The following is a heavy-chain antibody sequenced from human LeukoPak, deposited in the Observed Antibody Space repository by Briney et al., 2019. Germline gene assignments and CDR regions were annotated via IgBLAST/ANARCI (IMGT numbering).Heavy chain of an antibody. J-gene: IGHJ4*02. CDR2: IIPIFGTA. CDR3: ARDRSPYYDSSGYYPIDAFDY. Sequence: ASVKVSGKASGGTFSSYAISWVRQAPGQGLEWMGGIIPIFGTANYAQKFQGRVTITTDESTSTAYMELSSLRSEDTAVYYCARDRSPYYDSSGYYPIDAFDYWGQGTLVTVSS. D-gene: IGHD3-22*01. V-gene: IGHV1-69*05. CDR1: GGTFSSYA.